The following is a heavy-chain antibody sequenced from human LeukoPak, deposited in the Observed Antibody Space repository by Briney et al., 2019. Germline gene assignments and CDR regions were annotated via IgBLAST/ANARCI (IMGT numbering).Heavy chain of an antibody. J-gene: IGHJ6*02. Sequence: GGSLRLSYAASGFTFSSYGMHWVRQAPGKGLEWVAVIWYDGSNKYYADSVKGRFTISRDNSKNTLYLQMNSLRAEDTAVYYCARAPWYLERRYYYYGMDVWGQGTTVTVSS. V-gene: IGHV3-33*01. D-gene: IGHD1-1*01. CDR1: GFTFSSYG. CDR3: ARAPWYLERRYYYYGMDV. CDR2: IWYDGSNK.